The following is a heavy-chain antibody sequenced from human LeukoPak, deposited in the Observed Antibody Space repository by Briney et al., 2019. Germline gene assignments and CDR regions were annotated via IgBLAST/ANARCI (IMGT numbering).Heavy chain of an antibody. Sequence: GGSLRLSCAASGFTFSSYWMSWVRQAPGKGLEWVANIKQDGSEKYYVDSVKGRFTISRDNAKNSLYLQMNSLRAEDTAVYYCARVGSDYYDSSGSDGAFDIWGQGTMVTVSS. CDR2: IKQDGSEK. J-gene: IGHJ3*02. CDR3: ARVGSDYYDSSGSDGAFDI. CDR1: GFTFSSYW. D-gene: IGHD3-22*01. V-gene: IGHV3-7*01.